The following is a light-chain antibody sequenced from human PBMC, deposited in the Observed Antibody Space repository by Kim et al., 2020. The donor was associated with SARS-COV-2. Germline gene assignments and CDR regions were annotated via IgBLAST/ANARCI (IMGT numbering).Light chain of an antibody. CDR3: QQYGSSPPYT. V-gene: IGKV3-20*01. J-gene: IGKJ2*01. CDR2: GAS. Sequence: EIVLTQSPGTLSLSPGERATLSCRASQSVSSSYLAWYQQNPGQAPRLLIHGASSRATGIPDRFSGSGSGTDFTLTISRLEPEDFAVYYCQQYGSSPPYTFGQGTKLEI. CDR1: QSVSSSY.